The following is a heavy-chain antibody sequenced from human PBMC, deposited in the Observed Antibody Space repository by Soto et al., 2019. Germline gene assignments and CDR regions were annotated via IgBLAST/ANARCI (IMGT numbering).Heavy chain of an antibody. CDR2: VSNSGTST. CDR1: GFMFSGYA. V-gene: IGHV3-23*01. Sequence: EVQLLESGGGLAQPGESLTLSCAASGFMFSGYAMSWVRQAPGKGLEWVSAVSNSGTSTSYADSVKGRFTLSRDNSKNALYLQMSSLGAADTAVYYCVKDLAARGWVDPCGQGTLVIVSS. D-gene: IGHD6-13*01. CDR3: VKDLAARGWVDP. J-gene: IGHJ5*02.